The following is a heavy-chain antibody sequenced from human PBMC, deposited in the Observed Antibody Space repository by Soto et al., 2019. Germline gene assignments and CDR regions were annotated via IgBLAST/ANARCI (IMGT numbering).Heavy chain of an antibody. CDR1: GYTFTSYA. D-gene: IGHD6-19*01. Sequence: QVQLVQSGAEVKKPGASVKVSCKASGYTFTSYAMHWVRQAPGQRREWRGWINAGNGNTKYSQTVQGRVTITRDTPASTAYMELSSLRSEDTAVYYCARVVGIAVDDYWGQGTLVTVSS. CDR2: INAGNGNT. J-gene: IGHJ4*02. CDR3: ARVVGIAVDDY. V-gene: IGHV1-3*01.